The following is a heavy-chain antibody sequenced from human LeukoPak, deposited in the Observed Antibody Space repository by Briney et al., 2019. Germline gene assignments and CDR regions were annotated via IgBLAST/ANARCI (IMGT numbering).Heavy chain of an antibody. J-gene: IGHJ5*02. CDR3: ARDSIAARSWFDP. Sequence: SETLSLTCTVSGYFISSGYYWGWIRQPPGKGLEWIGSIYHSGSTYYNPSLKSRVTISVDTSKNQFSLKLSSVTAADTAVYYCARDSIAARSWFDPWGQGTLVTVSS. V-gene: IGHV4-38-2*02. CDR1: GYFISSGYY. D-gene: IGHD6-6*01. CDR2: IYHSGST.